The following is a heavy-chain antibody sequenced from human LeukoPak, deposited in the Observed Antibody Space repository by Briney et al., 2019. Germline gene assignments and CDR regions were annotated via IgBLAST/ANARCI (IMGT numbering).Heavy chain of an antibody. CDR1: GFTFSSYA. CDR2: ISGNGGNP. Sequence: GGSLRLSCAASGFTFSSYAMSWVRQAPGKGLEWVSGISGNGGNPFYADSVKGRFTISRDNSKSTLNLQMNSLRADDTAVYYCAKTDTGGYHRGSYDFWGQGILVTVSS. V-gene: IGHV3-23*01. D-gene: IGHD2-8*02. CDR3: AKTDTGGYHRGSYDF. J-gene: IGHJ4*02.